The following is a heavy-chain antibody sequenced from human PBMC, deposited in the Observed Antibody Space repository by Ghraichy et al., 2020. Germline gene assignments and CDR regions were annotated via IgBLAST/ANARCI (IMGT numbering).Heavy chain of an antibody. CDR2: ISYDGSNK. CDR1: GFTFSSYA. D-gene: IGHD3-22*01. Sequence: GGSLRLSCAASGFTFSSYAMHWVRQAPGKGLEWVAVISYDGSNKYYADSVKGRFTISRDNSKNTLYLQMNSLRAEDTAVYYCARDNYYDSSKPPYYYYGMDVWGQVTNVTVYS. V-gene: IGHV3-30-3*01. J-gene: IGHJ6*02. CDR3: ARDNYYDSSKPPYYYYGMDV.